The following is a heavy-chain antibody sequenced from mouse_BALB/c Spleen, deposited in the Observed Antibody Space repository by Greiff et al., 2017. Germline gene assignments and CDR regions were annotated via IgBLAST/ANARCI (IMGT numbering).Heavy chain of an antibody. V-gene: IGHV5-6*01. J-gene: IGHJ3*01. Sequence: EVQLVESGGDLVKPGGSLKLSCAASGFTFSSYGMSWVRQTPDKRLEWVATISSGGSYTYYPDSVKGRFTISRDNAKNTLYLQMSSLKSEDTAMYYCASDLRDYSGGFAYWGQGTLVTVSA. D-gene: IGHD1-1*01. CDR3: ASDLRDYSGGFAY. CDR1: GFTFSSYG. CDR2: ISSGGSYT.